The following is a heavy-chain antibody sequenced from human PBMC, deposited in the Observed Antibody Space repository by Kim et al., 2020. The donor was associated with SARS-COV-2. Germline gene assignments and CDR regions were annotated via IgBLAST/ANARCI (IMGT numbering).Heavy chain of an antibody. V-gene: IGHV3-23*01. J-gene: IGHJ4*02. CDR3: ASQPGDYGGNSN. CDR1: GFTFSSYA. CDR2: ISGSGGST. D-gene: IGHD4-17*01. Sequence: GGSLRLSCAASGFTFSSYAMSWVRQAPGKGLEWVSAISGSGGSTYYADSVKGRFTISRDNSKNTLYLQMNSLRAEDTAVYYCASQPGDYGGNSNWGQGTLVTVSS.